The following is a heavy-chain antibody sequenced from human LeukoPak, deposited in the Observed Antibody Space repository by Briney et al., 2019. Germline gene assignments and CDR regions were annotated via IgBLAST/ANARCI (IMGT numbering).Heavy chain of an antibody. Sequence: SCAGSGFTFSSYSMGWVRQAPGKGLEWVGRVIPFLGTTNYAHNFQGRVTITADQDTQTAYMELRSLRSEDTAVYFCARGPSSDLRTGFFFGYFDDWGQGTLITVSS. CDR1: GFTFSSYS. V-gene: IGHV1-69*08. CDR3: ARGPSSDLRTGFFFGYFDD. J-gene: IGHJ4*02. D-gene: IGHD3/OR15-3a*01. CDR2: VIPFLGTT.